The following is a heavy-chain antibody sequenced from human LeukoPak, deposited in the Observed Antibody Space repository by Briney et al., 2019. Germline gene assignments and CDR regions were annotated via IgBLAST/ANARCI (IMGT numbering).Heavy chain of an antibody. CDR2: IYYSGST. J-gene: IGHJ1*01. CDR3: SRGPYSLLQH. D-gene: IGHD5-12*01. V-gene: IGHV4-31*03. Sequence: PSETLSLTCTVSGGSISSGGYYWSWIRQHPGKGLEWIGYIYYSGSTYYNPSLKSGVTISVDTSKNQFSVKLSYVTAADTAVYYCSRGPYSLLQHWGQGTLVTVSS. CDR1: GGSISSGGYY.